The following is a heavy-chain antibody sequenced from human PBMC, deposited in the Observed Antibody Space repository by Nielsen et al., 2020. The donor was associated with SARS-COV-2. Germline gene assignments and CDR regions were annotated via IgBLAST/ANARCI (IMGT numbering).Heavy chain of an antibody. Sequence: GESLKISCAASGFTFSSYWMSWVRQAPGKGLEWVANIKQDGSEKYYVDSVKGRFTISRDNAKNSLYLQMNSLRAEDTAVYYCAKDEGSPGAYFDYWGQGTLVTVSS. CDR2: IKQDGSEK. J-gene: IGHJ4*02. CDR1: GFTFSSYW. V-gene: IGHV3-7*01. CDR3: AKDEGSPGAYFDY. D-gene: IGHD1-14*01.